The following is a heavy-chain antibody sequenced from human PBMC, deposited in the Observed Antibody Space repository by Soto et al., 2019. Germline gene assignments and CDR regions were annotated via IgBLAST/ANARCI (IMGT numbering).Heavy chain of an antibody. V-gene: IGHV1-69*02. CDR2: IIPIQGKA. CDR1: GGSFISYS. D-gene: IGHD2-21*01. J-gene: IGHJ6*03. Sequence: QVQLVQSGAELKKPGSSVKVSCEASGGSFISYSFTWVRQAPGQGLEWMGRIIPIQGKANYALKFQDRVTITADRSTRTAYMELTSLRPEATAVYYCAKSLLFVDHAYMDVWGKGTTVTVSS. CDR3: AKSLLFVDHAYMDV.